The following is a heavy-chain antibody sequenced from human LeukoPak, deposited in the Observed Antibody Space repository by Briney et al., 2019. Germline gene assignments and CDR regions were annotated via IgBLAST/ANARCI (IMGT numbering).Heavy chain of an antibody. D-gene: IGHD2-2*01. J-gene: IGHJ6*03. CDR2: IIPIFGTA. CDR3: VRGEAWDIVVVPAALTSPYYYYYMDV. Sequence: SVKVSCKASGGTFSSYAISWVRRAPGQGLEWMGGIIPIFGTANYAQKFQGRVTITTDESTSTAYMELSSLRSEDTAVYYCVRGEAWDIVVVPAALTSPYYYYYMDVWGKGTTVTVSS. V-gene: IGHV1-69*05. CDR1: GGTFSSYA.